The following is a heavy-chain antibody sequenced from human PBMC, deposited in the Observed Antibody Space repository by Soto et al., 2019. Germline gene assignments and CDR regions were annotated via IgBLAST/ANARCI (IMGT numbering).Heavy chain of an antibody. CDR3: ARGYGQVTSYPNWFDP. Sequence: KTSETLSLTCAVSGGSISSGGYSWSWIRQPPGKGLEWIGYIYHSGSTYYNPSLKSRVTISVDRSKNQFSLKLSSVTAADTAVYYCARGYGQVTSYPNWFDPWGQGTLVTVSS. V-gene: IGHV4-30-2*01. CDR2: IYHSGST. D-gene: IGHD3-10*01. CDR1: GGSISSGGYS. J-gene: IGHJ5*02.